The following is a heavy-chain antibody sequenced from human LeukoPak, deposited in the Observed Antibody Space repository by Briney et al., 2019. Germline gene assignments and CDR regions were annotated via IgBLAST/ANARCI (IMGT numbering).Heavy chain of an antibody. CDR2: IIPIFGTA. V-gene: IGHV1-69*13. CDR1: GYTFTSYY. Sequence: ASVKVSCKASGYTFTSYYMHWVRQAPGQGLEWMGGIIPIFGTANYAQKFQGRVTITADESTSTAYMELSSLRSEDTAVYYCAREQVKAMTTVTTAYYYYGMDVWGQGTTVTVSS. CDR3: AREQVKAMTTVTTAYYYYGMDV. J-gene: IGHJ6*02. D-gene: IGHD4-11*01.